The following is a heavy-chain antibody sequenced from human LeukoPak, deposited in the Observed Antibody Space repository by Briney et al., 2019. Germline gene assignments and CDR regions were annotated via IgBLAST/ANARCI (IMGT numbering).Heavy chain of an antibody. Sequence: RGSLRLSCAASGFTFSSYAMHWVRQAPGKGLEWVAVISYDGSNKYYADSVKGRFTISRDNSKNTLYLQMNSLRAEDTAVYYCARDLHIVVVTALDYWGQGTLVTVSS. CDR3: ARDLHIVVVTALDY. J-gene: IGHJ4*02. CDR1: GFTFSSYA. CDR2: ISYDGSNK. V-gene: IGHV3-30*04. D-gene: IGHD2-21*02.